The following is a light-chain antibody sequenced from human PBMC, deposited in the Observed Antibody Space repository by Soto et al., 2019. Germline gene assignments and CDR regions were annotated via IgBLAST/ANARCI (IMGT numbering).Light chain of an antibody. Sequence: DNHMSQSPSSLSASVGDRVTITCRAAESISRHLNWYQQKPGRAPDLLIYAASTLQNGVPSRFTGSGSGTEFTLTITGLQLEDFATYYCQQDYSTLATFGQGTLLEI. J-gene: IGKJ5*01. CDR3: QQDYSTLAT. CDR2: AAS. V-gene: IGKV1-39*01. CDR1: ESISRH.